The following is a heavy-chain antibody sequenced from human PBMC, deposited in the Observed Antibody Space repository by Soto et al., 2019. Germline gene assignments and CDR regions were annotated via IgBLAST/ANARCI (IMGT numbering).Heavy chain of an antibody. Sequence: SETLSLTCAVYGGSFSGYYWSWIRQPPGKGLEWIGEINHSGSTNYNPSLKSRVTISVDTSKNQFSLKLSSVTAADTAVYYCARGTPITKAVAVTRTRRLKDSRNDYWGQGTLVTVSS. CDR1: GGSFSGYY. V-gene: IGHV4-34*01. J-gene: IGHJ4*02. D-gene: IGHD6-19*01. CDR2: INHSGST. CDR3: ARGTPITKAVAVTRTRRLKDSRNDY.